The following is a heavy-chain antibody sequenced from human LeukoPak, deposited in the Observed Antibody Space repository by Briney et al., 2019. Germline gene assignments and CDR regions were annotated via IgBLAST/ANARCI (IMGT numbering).Heavy chain of an antibody. V-gene: IGHV1-18*01. D-gene: IGHD6-6*01. Sequence: GASVKVSCKASGYTFTSYGISWGRQAPGQGLGWMGWFSAYNGNTNYAQKFQGRVTMTTDTSTSTAYMELRSLTSDDTAVYYCARDLPYSSSSAIPFDYWGQGTLVTVSS. CDR1: GYTFTSYG. J-gene: IGHJ4*02. CDR2: FSAYNGNT. CDR3: ARDLPYSSSSAIPFDY.